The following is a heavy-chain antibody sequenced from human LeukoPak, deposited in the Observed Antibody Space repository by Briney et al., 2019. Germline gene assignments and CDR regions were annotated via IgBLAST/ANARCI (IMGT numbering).Heavy chain of an antibody. J-gene: IGHJ4*02. CDR1: GYTFSSYG. D-gene: IGHD3-22*01. CDR3: ARDVKSYYYDSSGYRWDY. CDR2: ISAYNGNT. V-gene: IGHV1-18*01. Sequence: PAASVKVSCKASGYTFSSYGISWVRQAPGQGLKWMGWISAYNGNTNYAQKLQGRATMTTDTSTSTAYMELRSLRSDDTAVYYCARDVKSYYYDSSGYRWDYWGQGTLVTVSS.